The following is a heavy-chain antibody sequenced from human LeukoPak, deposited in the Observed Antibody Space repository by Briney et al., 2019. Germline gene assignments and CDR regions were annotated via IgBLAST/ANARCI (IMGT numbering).Heavy chain of an antibody. CDR2: IFYTGST. J-gene: IGHJ5*02. Sequence: SETLSLTCTVSGGSISSYYWSWIRQPPGKGLEWIGYIFYTGSTNYNPSLKSRVTISVDTSKNQFSLKLSSVTAADTAVYYCARGVVDNWFDPWGRGTLVTVSS. CDR1: GGSISSYY. D-gene: IGHD2-15*01. V-gene: IGHV4-59*01. CDR3: ARGVVDNWFDP.